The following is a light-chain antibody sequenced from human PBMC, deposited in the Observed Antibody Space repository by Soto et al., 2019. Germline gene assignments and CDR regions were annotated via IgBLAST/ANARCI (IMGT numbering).Light chain of an antibody. J-gene: IGKJ1*01. CDR2: GAS. CDR3: QQYNKWPLT. V-gene: IGKV3-15*01. Sequence: IVMTQSPATLSVAPGERVTFSCRASQGISRKVAWYQHKPGQAPRLLISGASTGATGIPARFSGSASGTEFTLTISSLQSEDFTVYYCQQYNKWPLTFGQGTKVDIK. CDR1: QGISRK.